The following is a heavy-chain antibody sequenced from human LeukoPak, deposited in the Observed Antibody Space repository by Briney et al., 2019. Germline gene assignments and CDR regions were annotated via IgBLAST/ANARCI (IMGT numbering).Heavy chain of an antibody. CDR1: GGSISSYY. J-gene: IGHJ3*02. Sequence: PSETLSLTCTVSGGSISSYYWSWIRQPPGKGLEWIGYIYYSGSTNYNPSLKSRVTISVDTSKNQFSLKLSSVTAADTAVYYCAKQGRQIPFGGVVAIAPFDIWGQGTMVTVSS. V-gene: IGHV4-59*08. CDR3: AKQGRQIPFGGVVAIAPFDI. D-gene: IGHD3-16*02. CDR2: IYYSGST.